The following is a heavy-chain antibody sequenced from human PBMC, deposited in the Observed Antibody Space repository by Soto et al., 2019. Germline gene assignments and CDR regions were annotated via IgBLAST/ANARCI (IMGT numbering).Heavy chain of an antibody. CDR2: ISYSGYT. CDR1: GGSISSISNHY. D-gene: IGHD3-10*01. J-gene: IGHJ4*02. CDR3: ARGLHYGSGSYDPINTRGSNYFDY. Sequence: SETLSLTCTVSGGSISSISNHYCSWIRLPPGKGLEWIGYISYSGYTNYNPSLKSRVTISVDTSKNQFSLKLSSVTAADTAVYYCARGLHYGSGSYDPINTRGSNYFDYWGQGTLVTVSS. V-gene: IGHV4-61*05.